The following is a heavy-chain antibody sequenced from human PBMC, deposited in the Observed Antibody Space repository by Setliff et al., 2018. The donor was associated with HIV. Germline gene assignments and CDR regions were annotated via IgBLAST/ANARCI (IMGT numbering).Heavy chain of an antibody. CDR1: GGTFSSYA. Sequence: SVKVSCKASGGTFSSYAISWVRQAPGQGLEWMGVINPTGGTANYAQNLQGRVTLTTDTSTSTAYMELRSLRSDDTAVYYCARVRVGATPLDYWGQGTLVTVSS. CDR3: ARVRVGATPLDY. D-gene: IGHD1-26*01. J-gene: IGHJ4*02. CDR2: INPTGGTA. V-gene: IGHV1-69*05.